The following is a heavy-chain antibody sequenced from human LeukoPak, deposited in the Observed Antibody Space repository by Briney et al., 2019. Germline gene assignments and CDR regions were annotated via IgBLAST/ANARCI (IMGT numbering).Heavy chain of an antibody. Sequence: GPTLVKPTQTLTLTCTFSGFSLSTSGVGVGWIRQPPGKALEWLALIYWNDDKRYSPSLKSRLTITKDTSKNQVVLTMTNMDPVDTATYYCAHRLGYCSSTSCYTFGHNWFDHWGQGTLVTVSS. J-gene: IGHJ5*02. CDR2: IYWNDDK. CDR3: AHRLGYCSSTSCYTFGHNWFDH. D-gene: IGHD2-2*02. CDR1: GFSLSTSGVG. V-gene: IGHV2-5*01.